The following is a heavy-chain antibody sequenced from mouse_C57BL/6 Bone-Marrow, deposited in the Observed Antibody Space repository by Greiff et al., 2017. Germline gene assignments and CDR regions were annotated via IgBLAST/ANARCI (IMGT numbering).Heavy chain of an antibody. V-gene: IGHV1-74*01. CDR2: IHPSDSDT. CDR3: AIGDSSGALDY. D-gene: IGHD3-2*02. CDR1: GFTFTSYC. J-gene: IGHJ2*01. Sequence: QVQLQQSGAELVKPGASVKVSCKASGFTFTSYCMHWVKQRPGQGLEWIGRIHPSDSDTNYNQKFKGKATMTADKSSNTAYLQLSSMTSEDSAVYYCAIGDSSGALDYWGQGTTLTASS.